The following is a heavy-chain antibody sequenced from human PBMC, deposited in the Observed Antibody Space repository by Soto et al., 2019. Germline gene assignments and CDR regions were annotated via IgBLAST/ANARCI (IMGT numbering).Heavy chain of an antibody. J-gene: IGHJ4*02. Sequence: QVQLLESGGGVVQPGMSLRLSCAASGFTFSSYGMHWVRQAPGKGLEWVAVIWYDGSNKYYADSVKGRFTISRDNSKNTLYLQMNSLRAEDTAVYYCARDDDYGDYLDYWGQGTLVTVSS. CDR2: IWYDGSNK. D-gene: IGHD4-17*01. CDR3: ARDDDYGDYLDY. V-gene: IGHV3-33*01. CDR1: GFTFSSYG.